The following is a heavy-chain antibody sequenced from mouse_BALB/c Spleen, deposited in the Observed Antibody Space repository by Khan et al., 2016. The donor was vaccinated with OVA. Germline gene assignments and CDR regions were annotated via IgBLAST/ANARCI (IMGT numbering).Heavy chain of an antibody. V-gene: IGHV1-9*01. CDR3: ANHY. J-gene: IGHJ2*02. CDR1: GYRFTDYW. Sequence: QVRLQQSGAELMKPGASVKISCKATGYRFTDYWIEWVKQRPGHGLEWIGEILPGTDRINYNVSFRGKATFTADTSSNTAYMQLSSLTSEDSAVYYCANHYWGQGTSLTVSS. CDR2: ILPGTDRI.